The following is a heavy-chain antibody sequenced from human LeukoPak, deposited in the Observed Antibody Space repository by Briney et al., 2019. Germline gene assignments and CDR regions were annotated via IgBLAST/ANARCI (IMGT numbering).Heavy chain of an antibody. CDR2: ISSGSDYT. CDR1: GFSFSSHG. V-gene: IGHV3-23*01. Sequence: PGGSLRLSCAASGFSFSSHGMSWVRQAPWKGPKWVSSISSGSDYTFYADSVKGRFTTSRDNSKNTLYLQMNSLRAGDTAIYHCAKIGVIGNWYYDVWGRGTLVTVSS. D-gene: IGHD3-10*01. CDR3: AKIGVIGNWYYDV. J-gene: IGHJ2*01.